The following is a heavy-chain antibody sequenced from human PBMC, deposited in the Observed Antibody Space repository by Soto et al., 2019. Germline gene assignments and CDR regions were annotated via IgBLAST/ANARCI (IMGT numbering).Heavy chain of an antibody. CDR3: ALNPVRDCSSTSCYALITGTIYYYYYGMDV. D-gene: IGHD2-2*01. CDR2: IIPILGIA. J-gene: IGHJ6*02. Sequence: ASVKVSCKASGGTFSSYTISWVRQAPGQGLEWMGRIIPILGIANYAQKFQGRVTITADKSTSKAYMELSSLRSEDTAVYYCALNPVRDCSSTSCYALITGTIYYYYYGMDVWGQGTTVTVSS. CDR1: GGTFSSYT. V-gene: IGHV1-69*02.